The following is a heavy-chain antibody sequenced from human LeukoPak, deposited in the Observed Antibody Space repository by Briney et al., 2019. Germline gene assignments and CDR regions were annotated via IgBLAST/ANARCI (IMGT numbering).Heavy chain of an antibody. CDR1: GFTFSSYG. D-gene: IGHD3-22*01. V-gene: IGHV3-33*01. CDR2: IWYDGSNK. CDR3: ARDASITMIVAHNAFDP. Sequence: PGRPLRLSCAASGFTFSSYGMHWVRQAPGKGLEWVAVIWYDGSNKYYADSVKGRFTISRDNSKNTLYLQMNSLRAEDTAVYYCARDASITMIVAHNAFDPWGQGTLVTVSS. J-gene: IGHJ5*02.